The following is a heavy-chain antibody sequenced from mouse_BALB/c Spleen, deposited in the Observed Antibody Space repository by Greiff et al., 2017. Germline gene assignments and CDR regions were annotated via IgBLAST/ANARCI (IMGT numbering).Heavy chain of an antibody. CDR2: INPSNGGT. CDR1: GYTFTSYW. J-gene: IGHJ2*01. D-gene: IGHD2-4*01. V-gene: IGHV1S16*01. Sequence: QVQLQQPGAELVKPGASVKLSCKASGYTFTSYWMHWVKLRPGQGFEWIGEINPSNGGTNYNEKFKRKATLTVDKSSSTAYMQLSSLTSEDSAVYYYTIGELDEYDDGYFDYWGQGTTLTVSS. CDR3: TIGELDEYDDGYFDY.